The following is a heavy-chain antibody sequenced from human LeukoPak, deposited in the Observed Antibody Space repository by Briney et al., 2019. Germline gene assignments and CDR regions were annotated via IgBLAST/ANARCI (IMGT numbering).Heavy chain of an antibody. CDR2: IRSDGSNK. CDR1: GFTFSNYG. CDR3: AKRGLLGGEDPASHYFDY. J-gene: IGHJ4*02. V-gene: IGHV3-30*02. D-gene: IGHD3-16*01. Sequence: GGSLRLSCAVSGFTFSNYGMHWVRQALGKGLEWVAFIRSDGSNKYYRDSVKGRFTISRDNSRNTVYLQMSSLRAEDTAMYYCAKRGLLGGEDPASHYFDYWGQGTLVTVSS.